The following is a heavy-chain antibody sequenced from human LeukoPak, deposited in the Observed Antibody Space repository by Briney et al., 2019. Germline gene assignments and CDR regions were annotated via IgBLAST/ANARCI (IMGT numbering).Heavy chain of an antibody. V-gene: IGHV3-23*01. CDR2: LSASGDGT. CDR3: AKDPREGYSLTPPYYFDY. CDR1: GFTFTSYA. Sequence: PGESLRLSCAASGFTFTSYAMSWVRQAPGKGLEWVSSLSASGDGTFYADSVKGRFTISRDDSMNTLYLQMNSLRTQDTAVYYCAKDPREGYSLTPPYYFDYWGQGTLVTVSS. D-gene: IGHD5-24*01. J-gene: IGHJ4*02.